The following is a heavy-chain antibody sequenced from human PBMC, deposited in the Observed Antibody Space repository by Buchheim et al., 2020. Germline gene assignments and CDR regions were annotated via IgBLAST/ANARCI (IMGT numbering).Heavy chain of an antibody. Sequence: EVQLVESGGGLVQPGGSLRLSCAASGFTFSRYWMTWVRQAPGKGLEWVANIKQDGGVINYADSVKGRFTISRDNTKNSLYLQMNNLRAEDTAMYYCARDGEYCSNTHCLDAFDVWGQGT. D-gene: IGHD2-2*01. V-gene: IGHV3-7*03. CDR3: ARDGEYCSNTHCLDAFDV. J-gene: IGHJ3*01. CDR1: GFTFSRYW. CDR2: IKQDGGVI.